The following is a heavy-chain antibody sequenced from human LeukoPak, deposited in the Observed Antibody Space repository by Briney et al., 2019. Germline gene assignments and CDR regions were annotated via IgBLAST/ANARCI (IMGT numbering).Heavy chain of an antibody. D-gene: IGHD6-13*01. CDR2: IYYSGST. V-gene: IGHV4-59*01. Sequence: SETLSLTCTVSGGSISSYYWSWIRQPPGKGLEWIGYIYYSGSTNYNPSLKSRVTISVDTSKNQFSLKLSSVTAADTAVYYCAREVAAAGLNNWFDPWGQGTLVTVSS. CDR3: AREVAAAGLNNWFDP. CDR1: GGSISSYY. J-gene: IGHJ5*02.